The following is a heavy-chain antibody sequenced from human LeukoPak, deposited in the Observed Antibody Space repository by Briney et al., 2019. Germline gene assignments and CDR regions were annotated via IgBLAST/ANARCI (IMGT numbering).Heavy chain of an antibody. CDR1: GGSISSSSYY. V-gene: IGHV4-39*01. CDR2: IYYSGST. Sequence: SQTLSLTCTVSGGSISSSSYYWGWIRQPPGKWLEWIGSIYYSGSTYYNPSLKSRVPISVDTSKNQFSLTLSSVPAADTPVYYCARLMPHYFDYWGQGTLVTVSS. J-gene: IGHJ4*02. CDR3: ARLMPHYFDY. D-gene: IGHD2-2*01.